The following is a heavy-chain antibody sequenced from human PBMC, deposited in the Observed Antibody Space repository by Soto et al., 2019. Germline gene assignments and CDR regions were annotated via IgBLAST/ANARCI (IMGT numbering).Heavy chain of an antibody. J-gene: IGHJ3*02. CDR2: IYYSGST. D-gene: IGHD3-3*01. CDR3: ARNKVFGVVDAFDI. Sequence: PSETLSLTCTVSGGSISSGDYYWSWIRQPPGKGLEWIGYIYYSGSTYYNPSLKSRVTISVDTSKNQFSLKLSSVTAADTAVYYCARNKVFGVVDAFDIWGQGTMVTVSS. V-gene: IGHV4-30-4*01. CDR1: GGSISSGDYY.